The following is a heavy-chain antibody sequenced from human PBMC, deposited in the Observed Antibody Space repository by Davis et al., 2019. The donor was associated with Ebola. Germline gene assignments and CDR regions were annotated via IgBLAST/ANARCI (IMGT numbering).Heavy chain of an antibody. CDR1: GFTFSDYY. J-gene: IGHJ4*02. D-gene: IGHD3-9*01. CDR2: ISSSGSTI. CDR3: ARDEDDILTGYYDY. V-gene: IGHV3-11*04. Sequence: PGGSLRLSCAASGFTFSDYYMSWIRQAPGKGLEWVSYISSSGSTIYYADSVKGRFTISRDNAKNSLYLQMNSLRDEDTAVYYCARDEDDILTGYYDYWGQGTLVTVSS.